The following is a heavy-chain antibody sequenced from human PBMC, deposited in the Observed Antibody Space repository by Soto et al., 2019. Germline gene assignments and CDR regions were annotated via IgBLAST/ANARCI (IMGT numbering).Heavy chain of an antibody. J-gene: IGHJ4*01. CDR1: GFTFSSYA. CDR3: TTDSYITSIIVRFDY. CDR2: VSGGGGTT. V-gene: IGHV3-23*01. Sequence: GGSLRLSCAASGFTFSSYAMSWVRQAPGKGLEWVSAVSGGGGTTYYADSVKGRFTISRDNSKNTLYLEMNSLKTEDTAIYYCTTDSYITSIIVRFDYWGHGTLVTVSS. D-gene: IGHD3-22*01.